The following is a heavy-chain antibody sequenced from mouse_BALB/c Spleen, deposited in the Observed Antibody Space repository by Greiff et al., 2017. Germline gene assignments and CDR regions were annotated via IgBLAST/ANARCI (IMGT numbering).Heavy chain of an antibody. CDR3: ASTVVEGRYFDV. Sequence: VQLQQSGAELVKPGASVKLSCTASGFNIKDTYMHWVKQRPEQGLEWIGRIDPANGNTKYDPKFQGKATITADTSSNTAYLQLSSLTSEDTAVYYCASTVVEGRYFDVWGAGTTVTVSS. CDR2: IDPANGNT. D-gene: IGHD1-1*01. J-gene: IGHJ1*01. V-gene: IGHV14-3*02. CDR1: GFNIKDTY.